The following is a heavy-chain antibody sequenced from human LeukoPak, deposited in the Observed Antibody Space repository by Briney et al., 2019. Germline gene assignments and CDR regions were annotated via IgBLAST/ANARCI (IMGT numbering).Heavy chain of an antibody. D-gene: IGHD3-10*01. V-gene: IGHV1-18*04. CDR1: GYTFNVYY. CDR3: ARDSPLSYGSGSVDDY. J-gene: IGHJ4*02. Sequence: ASVKVSCKASGYTFNVYYMHWVRQAPGQGLEWMGWISAYNGNTNYAQKLQGRVTMTTDTSTSTAYMELRSLRSDDTAVYYCARDSPLSYGSGSVDDYWGQGTLVTVSS. CDR2: ISAYNGNT.